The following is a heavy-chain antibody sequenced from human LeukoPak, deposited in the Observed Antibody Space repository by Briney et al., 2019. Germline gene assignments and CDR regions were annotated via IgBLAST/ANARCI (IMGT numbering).Heavy chain of an antibody. CDR3: GGGLDV. CDR1: GFTFSSYW. CDR2: INHNGNVN. V-gene: IGHV3-7*03. Sequence: GGSLRLSCAASGFTFSSYWMNWARQAPGKGLEWVASINHNGNVNYYVDSVKGRFTISRGNAKNSLYLQMSNLRAEDTAVHARGGGLDVWGQGATVTVSS. J-gene: IGHJ6*02. D-gene: IGHD3-16*01.